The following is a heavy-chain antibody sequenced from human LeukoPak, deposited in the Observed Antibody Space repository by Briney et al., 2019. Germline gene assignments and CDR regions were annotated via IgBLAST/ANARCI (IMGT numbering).Heavy chain of an antibody. CDR1: GLSFGDYA. V-gene: IGHV3-49*04. CDR3: AASSGLGY. D-gene: IGHD6-25*01. CDR2: IRGKAYGETT. Sequence: GGSLRLSCSVSGLSFGDYALSWVRQAPGKGLEWIGYIRGKAYGETTEYAASVKGRFTISRDDSKSIAHLQMNRLTTEDAGVYYCAASSGLGYWGQGTLVTVSS. J-gene: IGHJ4*02.